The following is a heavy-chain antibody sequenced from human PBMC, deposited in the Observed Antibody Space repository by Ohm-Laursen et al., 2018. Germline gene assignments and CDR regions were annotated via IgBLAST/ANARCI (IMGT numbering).Heavy chain of an antibody. CDR3: ASLRVQRGYSYGTFDY. J-gene: IGHJ4*02. Sequence: SSVKVSCKASGGTFSSYAISWVRQAPGQGLEWMGRIIPILGIANYAQKFQGRVTITADKSTSTAYMELSSLRSEDTAVYYCASLRVQRGYSYGTFDYWGQGTLVTVSS. D-gene: IGHD5-18*01. CDR1: GGTFSSYA. V-gene: IGHV1-69*04. CDR2: IIPILGIA.